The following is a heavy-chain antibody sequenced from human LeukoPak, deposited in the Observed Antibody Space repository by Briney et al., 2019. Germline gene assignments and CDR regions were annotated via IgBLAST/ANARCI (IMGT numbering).Heavy chain of an antibody. V-gene: IGHV1-2*02. J-gene: IGHJ4*02. CDR2: INPNSGGT. CDR1: GYTFTCYY. CDR3: ARAKDDGSGITDY. Sequence: ASVKVSCKASGYTFTCYYMHWVRQAPGQGLEWMGWINPNSGGTNYAQKFQGRVTMTRDTSISTAYMELSRLRSDDAAVYYCARAKDDGSGITDYWGQGTLVTVSS. D-gene: IGHD3-10*01.